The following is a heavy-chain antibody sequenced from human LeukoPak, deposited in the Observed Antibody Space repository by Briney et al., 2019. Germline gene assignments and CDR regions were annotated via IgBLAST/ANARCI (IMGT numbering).Heavy chain of an antibody. CDR2: IYHSGST. CDR3: ARGLYCGGDCYRSLPYFDY. D-gene: IGHD2-21*02. V-gene: IGHV4-38-2*02. Sequence: SETLSLTCTVSGYSISSGYYWGWTRQPPGKGLEWIGSIYHSGSTYYNPSLKSRVTISVDTSKNQFSLKLSSVTAADTAVYYCARGLYCGGDCYRSLPYFDYWGQGTLVTVSS. J-gene: IGHJ4*02. CDR1: GYSISSGYY.